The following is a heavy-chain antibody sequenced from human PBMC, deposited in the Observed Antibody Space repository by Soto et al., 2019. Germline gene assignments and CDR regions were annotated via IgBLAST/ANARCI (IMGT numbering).Heavy chain of an antibody. D-gene: IGHD3-9*01. J-gene: IGHJ6*02. CDR3: AKEMRYFDWLPERPYYYGMDV. CDR2: ISYDGSNK. CDR1: GFTFSSYG. V-gene: IGHV3-30*18. Sequence: PGGSLRLSCAASGFTFSSYGMHWVRQAPGKGLEWVAVISYDGSNKYYADSVKGRFTISRDNSKNTLYLQMNSLRAEDTAVYYCAKEMRYFDWLPERPYYYGMDVWGQGTTVTVSS.